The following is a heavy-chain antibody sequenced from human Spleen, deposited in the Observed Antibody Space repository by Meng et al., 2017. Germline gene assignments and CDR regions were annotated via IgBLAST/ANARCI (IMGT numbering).Heavy chain of an antibody. V-gene: IGHV4-34*01. D-gene: IGHD4-11*01. J-gene: IGHJ4*02. CDR2: INHSGST. Sequence: ANQQQWGSGLFKPSETLSPTCVVSGGSFSDYYWSWIRQPPGKGLEWIGEINHSGSTNYNPSLESRATISVDTSKNNLSLKLSSVTAADSAVYYCARGPTTMAHDFDYWGQGTLVTVSS. CDR1: GGSFSDYY. CDR3: ARGPTTMAHDFDY.